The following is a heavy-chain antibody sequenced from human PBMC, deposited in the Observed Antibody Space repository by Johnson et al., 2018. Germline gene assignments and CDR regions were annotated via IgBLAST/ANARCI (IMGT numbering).Heavy chain of an antibody. V-gene: IGHV3-23*04. J-gene: IGHJ3*02. D-gene: IGHD3-10*01. CDR3: AKALLSRGAFDI. CDR2: ISGSGGST. Sequence: VQLVDSGGGLVQPGGSLRLSCAASGFTFSSYAMSWVRPAPGQGLEWVSAISGSGGSTYYADSVKGRFTISRDNSKNTQYLQMNSLRAEDTAVYYCAKALLSRGAFDIWGQGTMVTVYS. CDR1: GFTFSSYA.